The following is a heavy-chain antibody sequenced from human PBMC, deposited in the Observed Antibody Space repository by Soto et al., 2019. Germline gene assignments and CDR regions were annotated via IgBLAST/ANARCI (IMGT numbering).Heavy chain of an antibody. CDR3: ARQGGRFLEVGKPYHDMDV. CDR2: IIPILGIA. D-gene: IGHD3-3*01. J-gene: IGHJ6*03. Sequence: QVQLVQSGAEVKKPGSSVKVSCKASGGTFSSYTISWVRQAPGQGLEWMGRIIPILGIANYAQKFQGRVTITADKSTSTAYMELSSLRSEDTAVYYCARQGGRFLEVGKPYHDMDVWGKGTTVTVSS. V-gene: IGHV1-69*02. CDR1: GGTFSSYT.